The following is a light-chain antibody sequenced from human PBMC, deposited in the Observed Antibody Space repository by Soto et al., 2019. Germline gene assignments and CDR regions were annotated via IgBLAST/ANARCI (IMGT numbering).Light chain of an antibody. CDR3: QQYNDVPHT. Sequence: ETGMMQSPSTLAESSGGRATISXRASQSVRFYFAWYPQRPGXAPSXXXFGXSTRATGCPARLSGSGSGIEFTLTISSLQSEDFAVYYCQQYNDVPHTLGDGTKVDI. V-gene: IGKV3-15*01. CDR1: QSVRFY. J-gene: IGKJ3*01. CDR2: GXS.